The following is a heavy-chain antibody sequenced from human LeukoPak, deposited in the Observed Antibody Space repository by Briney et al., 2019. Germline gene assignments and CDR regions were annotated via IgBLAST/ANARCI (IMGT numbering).Heavy chain of an antibody. J-gene: IGHJ2*01. CDR1: ANTFTDFY. D-gene: IGHD2-15*01. Sequence: ASVKVSCKASANTFTDFYMHWVRQAPGQGLEWMGIFNPAGGRTNYAQKFQGRVTITRDTSTNTLYMELSSLRSEDTAVYYCARDQAAITTPLDWSFALWGRGTLVTVSS. CDR2: FNPAGGRT. V-gene: IGHV1-46*01. CDR3: ARDQAAITTPLDWSFAL.